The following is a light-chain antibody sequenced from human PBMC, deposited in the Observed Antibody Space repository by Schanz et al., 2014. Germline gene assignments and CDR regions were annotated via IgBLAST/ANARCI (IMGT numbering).Light chain of an antibody. Sequence: SSVLTQPPSLSVAPGQAATISCGGDGIGATTVHWYQKKPGQAPVLVVHDDTDRPSGIPERFSGSRSGNTATLTIYLVEPGDEADYSCQVWDSVDYGVFGGGTKLTVL. V-gene: IGLV3-21*02. CDR3: QVWDSVDYGV. J-gene: IGLJ3*02. CDR2: DDT. CDR1: GIGATT.